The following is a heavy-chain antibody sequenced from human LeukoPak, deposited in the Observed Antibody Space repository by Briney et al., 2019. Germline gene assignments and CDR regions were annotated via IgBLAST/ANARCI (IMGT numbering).Heavy chain of an antibody. CDR2: INHSGST. D-gene: IGHD6-13*01. CDR1: GGSFSGYF. V-gene: IGHV4-34*01. J-gene: IGHJ5*02. CDR3: VFRSSWHNWFDP. Sequence: SETLSLTCAVYGGSFSGYFWSWIRQPPEKGLEWIGEINHSGSTNYNPSLKSRVTISVDTSKNQFSLKLNSVTAADTAVYYCVFRSSWHNWFDPWGQGTLVTVSS.